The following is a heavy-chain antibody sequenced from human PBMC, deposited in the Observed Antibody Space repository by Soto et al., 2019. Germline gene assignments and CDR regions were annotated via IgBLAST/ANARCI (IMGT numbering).Heavy chain of an antibody. CDR3: GGGGGGDGVANYYYYYGMDV. D-gene: IGHD3-16*01. V-gene: IGHV3-74*01. CDR1: GFSFSNCW. Sequence: EVQLVESGGGLVQPGGSLRLSCAASGFSFSNCWMHWVRQAPGMGLVWVSHINSDGSSTTYADSVKGRFTISRDNAKNAVYMQRNRLRAEDTAVYYWGGGGGGDGVANYYYYYGMDVWGQGTTVTVSS. CDR2: INSDGSST. J-gene: IGHJ6*02.